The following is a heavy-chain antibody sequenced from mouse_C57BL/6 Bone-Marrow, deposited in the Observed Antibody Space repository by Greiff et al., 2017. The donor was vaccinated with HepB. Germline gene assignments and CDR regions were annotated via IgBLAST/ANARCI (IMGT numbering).Heavy chain of an antibody. CDR2: ISNGGGST. Sequence: EVQLVESGGGLVQPGGSLKLSCAASGFTFSDYYMYWVRQTPEKGLEWVAYISNGGGSTYYPDTVKGRFTISGDNTKNTRYLQRSRLKSEDTAMYDCASAYYYGSRPAWFAYWGQGTLVTVSA. D-gene: IGHD1-1*01. V-gene: IGHV5-12*01. CDR3: ASAYYYGSRPAWFAY. CDR1: GFTFSDYY. J-gene: IGHJ3*01.